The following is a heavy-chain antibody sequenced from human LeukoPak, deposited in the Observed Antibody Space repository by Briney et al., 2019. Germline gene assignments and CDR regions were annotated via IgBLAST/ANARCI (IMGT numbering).Heavy chain of an antibody. Sequence: GRSLRLSCAASGFTFDSYGMHWVRQAPGKGLEWVAVISFDGSNEYYADSVKGRFSISRDNSKNSLYLQMNSLSTEDTAVYYCAKDVGELFQRYFFGMDVWGQGTTVTVSS. CDR3: AKDVGELFQRYFFGMDV. CDR1: GFTFDSYG. V-gene: IGHV3-30*18. J-gene: IGHJ6*02. D-gene: IGHD3-16*01. CDR2: ISFDGSNE.